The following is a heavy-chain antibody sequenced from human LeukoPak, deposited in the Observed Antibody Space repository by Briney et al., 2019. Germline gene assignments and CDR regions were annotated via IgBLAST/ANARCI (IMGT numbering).Heavy chain of an antibody. J-gene: IGHJ4*02. D-gene: IGHD1-7*01. CDR3: ARGELELELLFKN. CDR1: GFTFSSYG. CDR2: IRYDGSNK. Sequence: GGSLRLSCAASGFTFSSYGMHWVRQAPGKGLEWVAFIRYDGSNKYYADSVKGRFTISRDNSKNTLYLQMNSLRAEDTAVYYCARGELELELLFKNWGQGTLVTVSS. V-gene: IGHV3-30*02.